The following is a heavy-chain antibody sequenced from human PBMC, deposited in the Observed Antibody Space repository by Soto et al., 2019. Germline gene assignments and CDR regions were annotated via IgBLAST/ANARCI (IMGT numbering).Heavy chain of an antibody. J-gene: IGHJ3*01. CDR1: GFPFSEYA. V-gene: IGHV3-23*01. D-gene: IGHD3-3*02. Sequence: EGQLLESGGGLIQPGGSLRLSCAASGFPFSEYAMSWVRQAPGMGLEWVSPVSGNGDNTYYADSVKGRFTISRDNSKNMVYLQMNSLRAEDTAVYYCTKGMSFIRSRAFDLWGQGTMVIVSS. CDR3: TKGMSFIRSRAFDL. CDR2: VSGNGDNT.